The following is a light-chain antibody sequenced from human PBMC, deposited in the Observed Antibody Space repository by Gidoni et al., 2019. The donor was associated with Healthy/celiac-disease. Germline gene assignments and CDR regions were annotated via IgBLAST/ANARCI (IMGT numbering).Light chain of an antibody. CDR1: QSVSSSY. J-gene: IGKJ2*01. Sequence: EIVLTQSPGTLSLSPGERATLSCRASQSVSSSYLYWYQQKPGQAPRLLIYGASSRATGIPDRFSGSGSGTDFTLTISRLEPEDFAVYYCQQYGSSPGYTFGQGTKLEIK. CDR3: QQYGSSPGYT. CDR2: GAS. V-gene: IGKV3-20*01.